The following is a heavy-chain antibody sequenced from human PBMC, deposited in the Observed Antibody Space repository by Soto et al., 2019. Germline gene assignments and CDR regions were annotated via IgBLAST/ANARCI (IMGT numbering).Heavy chain of an antibody. CDR1: GGSFSGYY. Sequence: SETLSLTCAVYGGSFSGYYWSWIRQPPGKGLEWIGEINHSGSTNYNPSLKSRVTISVDTSKNQFSLKLSSVTAADTAVYYCARGPRWGVVARRVFDYWGQGTLVTVSS. CDR2: INHSGST. V-gene: IGHV4-34*01. D-gene: IGHD6-6*01. J-gene: IGHJ4*02. CDR3: ARGPRWGVVARRVFDY.